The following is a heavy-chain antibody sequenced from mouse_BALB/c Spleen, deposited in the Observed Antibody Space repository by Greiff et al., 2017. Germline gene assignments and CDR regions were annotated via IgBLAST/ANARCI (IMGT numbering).Heavy chain of an antibody. J-gene: IGHJ3*01. CDR1: GYTFSSYW. V-gene: IGHV1-9*01. CDR2: ILPGSGST. Sequence: QVQLKESGAELMKPGASVKISCKATGYTFSSYWIEWVKQRPGHGLEWIGEILPGSGSTNYNEKFKGKATFTADTSSNTAYMQLSSLTSEDFAVYYCARDDYAEGGFAYWGQGTLVTVSA. D-gene: IGHD2-4*01. CDR3: ARDDYAEGGFAY.